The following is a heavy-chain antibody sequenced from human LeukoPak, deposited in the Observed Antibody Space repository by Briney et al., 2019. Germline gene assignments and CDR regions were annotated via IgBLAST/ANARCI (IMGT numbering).Heavy chain of an antibody. Sequence: PGGSLRLSCAASGFTFSSYAMSWVRQAPGKGLEWVSAISGSGGSTYYADSVKGRFTISRDNSKNTLYLQMNSLRAEDTAVYYCAKGGRFVVAAAHFDYWGQGTLVTVSS. D-gene: IGHD2-2*01. V-gene: IGHV3-23*01. J-gene: IGHJ4*02. CDR2: ISGSGGST. CDR1: GFTFSSYA. CDR3: AKGGRFVVAAAHFDY.